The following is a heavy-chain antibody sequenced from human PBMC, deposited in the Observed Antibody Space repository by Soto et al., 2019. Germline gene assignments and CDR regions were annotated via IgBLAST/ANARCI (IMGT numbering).Heavy chain of an antibody. CDR2: IYSNGDT. CDR1: SDSMNSGGYY. J-gene: IGHJ6*02. CDR3: ARRGGSSSGYYYYAMDV. V-gene: IGHV4-31*03. D-gene: IGHD6-6*01. Sequence: TLSLTCSVSSDSMNSGGYYWSWIRQHPGKGLEWIGYIYSNGDTYYNPSLKSRVTISVDTSKNQFSLNLTSVTAADTAVYYCARRGGSSSGYYYYAMDVWGQGTTVTVSS.